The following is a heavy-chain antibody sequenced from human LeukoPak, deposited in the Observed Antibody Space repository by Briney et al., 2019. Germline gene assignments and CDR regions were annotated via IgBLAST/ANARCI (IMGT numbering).Heavy chain of an antibody. CDR2: ISNSGTT. CDR1: GDSVSSGGYY. V-gene: IGHV4-31*03. Sequence: SQTLSLTCTVSGDSVSSGGYYWTWIRQHPGKGLEWIGYISNSGTTSYNPSLESRVSISVDTSNNQFSLRLNSVTAADTAVYYCARDVVVTASPDAFDIWGQGTMVTVPS. J-gene: IGHJ3*02. CDR3: ARDVVVTASPDAFDI. D-gene: IGHD2-21*02.